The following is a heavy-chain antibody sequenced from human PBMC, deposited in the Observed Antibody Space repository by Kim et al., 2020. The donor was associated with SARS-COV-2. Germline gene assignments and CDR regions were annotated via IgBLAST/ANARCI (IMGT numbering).Heavy chain of an antibody. J-gene: IGHJ4*02. CDR2: ISSSGSTI. Sequence: GGSLRLSCAASGFTFSSYEMNWVRQAPGKGLEWVSYISSSGSTIYYADSVKGRFTISRDNAKNSLYLQMNSLRAEDTAVYYCARAPPRVLAPDYWGQGTLVTVSS. D-gene: IGHD3-10*01. CDR1: GFTFSSYE. V-gene: IGHV3-48*03. CDR3: ARAPPRVLAPDY.